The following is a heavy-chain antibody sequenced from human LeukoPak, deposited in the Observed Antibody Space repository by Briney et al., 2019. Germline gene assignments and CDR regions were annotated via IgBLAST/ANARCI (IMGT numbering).Heavy chain of an antibody. D-gene: IGHD3-10*01. CDR1: GYTFTGYY. V-gene: IGHV1-2*04. CDR3: ARGRITMVRGVISWFDP. J-gene: IGHJ5*02. CDR2: INPNSGGT. Sequence: GASVKVSCKASGYTFTGYYMHWVRQAPGQGLEWMGWINPNSGGTNYAQKFQGWVTMTRDTSISTAYMELSRLRSDDTAVYYCARGRITMVRGVISWFDPWGQGTLVTVSS.